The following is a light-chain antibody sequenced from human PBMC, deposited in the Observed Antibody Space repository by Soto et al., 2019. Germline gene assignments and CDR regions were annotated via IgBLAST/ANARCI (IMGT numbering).Light chain of an antibody. CDR3: QAWDGNTVV. CDR2: RDS. J-gene: IGLJ2*01. V-gene: IGLV3-1*01. CDR1: KLGDKF. Sequence: SYELTQPPSVSMSPGQTAIITCSGDKLGDKFVCWYQQKAGQSPVLVMYRDSERPSGIPERFSGSNSGNTATLTISGTQAVDEADYYCQAWDGNTVVFGGGTKLTVL.